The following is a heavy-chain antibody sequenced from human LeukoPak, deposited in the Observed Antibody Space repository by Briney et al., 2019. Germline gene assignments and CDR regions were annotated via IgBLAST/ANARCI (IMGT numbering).Heavy chain of an antibody. J-gene: IGHJ3*02. Sequence: SETLSLTCTDSGGSISSYYWSWIRQPPGKGLEWIGYVYYSGSTNYNPSLKSRVTISVDTSKNQFSLKLSSVTAADTAVYYCARVWYYYDSSGSDDAFDIWGQGTMVTVSS. D-gene: IGHD3-22*01. CDR1: GGSISSYY. V-gene: IGHV4-59*01. CDR2: VYYSGST. CDR3: ARVWYYYDSSGSDDAFDI.